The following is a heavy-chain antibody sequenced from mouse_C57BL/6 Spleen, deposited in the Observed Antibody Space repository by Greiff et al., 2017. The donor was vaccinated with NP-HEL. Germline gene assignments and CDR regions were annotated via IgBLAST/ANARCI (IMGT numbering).Heavy chain of an antibody. CDR2: IDPENGDT. J-gene: IGHJ2*01. D-gene: IGHD1-1*01. Sequence: EVQLHQSGAELVRPGASVKLSCTASGFNIKDDYMHWVKQRPEQGLEWIGWIDPENGDTEYASKFQGKATITADTSSNTAYLQLSSLTSEDTAVYYCTTFITTVGYYFDYWGQGTTLTVSS. CDR3: TTFITTVGYYFDY. V-gene: IGHV14-4*01. CDR1: GFNIKDDY.